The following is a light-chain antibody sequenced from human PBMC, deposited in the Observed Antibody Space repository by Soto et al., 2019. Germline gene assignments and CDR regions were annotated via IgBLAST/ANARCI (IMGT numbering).Light chain of an antibody. CDR1: QSVSSSY. V-gene: IGKV3-20*01. J-gene: IGKJ1*01. Sequence: EIVLTQSPGTLSLSPGERATLSCRASQSVSSSYLAWYQQKPGQAPRLLIYGASRRATGIPDGFTGSGSGTDFTLTISRLEPEDFAVYYCQQYVSSPWAFGQGTKVDIK. CDR3: QQYVSSPWA. CDR2: GAS.